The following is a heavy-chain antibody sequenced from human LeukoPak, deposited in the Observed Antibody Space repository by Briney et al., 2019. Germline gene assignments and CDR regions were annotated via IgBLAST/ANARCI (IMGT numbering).Heavy chain of an antibody. CDR2: INSDGSST. Sequence: PGGSLRLSCAASGFTFSRYSMNWVRQAPGKGLVWVSRINSDGSSTSYADSVKGRFTISRDNAKNTLYLQMNSLRAEDTAVYYCARDSSSLDAFDIWGQGTMVTVSS. V-gene: IGHV3-74*01. D-gene: IGHD6-6*01. CDR3: ARDSSSLDAFDI. J-gene: IGHJ3*02. CDR1: GFTFSRYS.